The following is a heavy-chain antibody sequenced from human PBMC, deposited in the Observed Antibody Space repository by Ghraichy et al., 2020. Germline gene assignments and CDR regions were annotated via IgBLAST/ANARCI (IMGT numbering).Heavy chain of an antibody. Sequence: GGSLRLSCAGSGFSFEDHTMHWVRQAPGKGLEWVSLISWDGGSTYYTDSVKGRFTISRDNSKNFLYLQMSSLRTEDTAFYYCARESSYTGDYLYFDYWGRGTLVTVSS. CDR3: ARESSYTGDYLYFDY. CDR1: GFSFEDHT. D-gene: IGHD7-27*01. V-gene: IGHV3-43*01. J-gene: IGHJ4*02. CDR2: ISWDGGST.